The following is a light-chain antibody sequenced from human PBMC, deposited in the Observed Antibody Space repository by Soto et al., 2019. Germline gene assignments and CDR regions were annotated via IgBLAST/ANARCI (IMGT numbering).Light chain of an antibody. CDR1: QSVSSN. CDR2: GAS. CDR3: QQYNNWPPANT. V-gene: IGKV3-15*01. J-gene: IGKJ2*01. Sequence: EIVMTQSPATLSVSPGERATLSCGASQSVSSNLAWYQQKPGQAPRLLIYGASTRATGIPVRFSGSGSGTEFTLTISSLQSEDFAVYYCQQYNNWPPANTFGQGTKLEIK.